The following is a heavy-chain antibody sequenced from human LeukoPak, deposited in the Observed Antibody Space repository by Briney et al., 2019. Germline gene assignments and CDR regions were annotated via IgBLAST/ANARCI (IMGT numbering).Heavy chain of an antibody. CDR2: IYYSGST. CDR1: GGSISSSSYY. D-gene: IGHD4-23*01. Sequence: SETLSLTCTVSGGSISSSSYYWGWIRQPPGKGLEWIGSIYYSGSTYYNPSLRSRVTISVDTSQNQFSLKLSSVTAADTAVYYCARRAVVTSYWYFDLWGRGTLVTVSS. J-gene: IGHJ2*01. CDR3: ARRAVVTSYWYFDL. V-gene: IGHV4-39*01.